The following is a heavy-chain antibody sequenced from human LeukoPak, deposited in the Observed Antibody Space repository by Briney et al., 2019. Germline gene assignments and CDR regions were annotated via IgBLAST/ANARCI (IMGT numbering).Heavy chain of an antibody. J-gene: IGHJ4*02. V-gene: IGHV3-30*04. CDR2: ISYDGSNE. CDR3: ARDLAWGAFDY. CDR1: GFTFSSYV. Sequence: PGRSLRLSCAASGFTFSSYVMHWVRQAPGKGLEWVAIISYDGSNEYYADSVKGRFTISRDDSKNTLSLQMNSLRVEDTAVYYCARDLAWGAFDYWGQGTLVTVSS. D-gene: IGHD7-27*01.